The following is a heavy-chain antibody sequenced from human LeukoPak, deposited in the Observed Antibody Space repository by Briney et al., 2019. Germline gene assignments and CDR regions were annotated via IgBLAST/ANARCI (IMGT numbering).Heavy chain of an antibody. D-gene: IGHD5-18*01. J-gene: IGHJ4*02. CDR1: GGTLSDYY. Sequence: SETLSHTCTVSGGTLSDYYWTWIRQPPGKGLEWIGYIYYSGSTNYNPSLKSRVSISVDTSKNQFSLKLSSVTAADTAVYYCARRLRYSYPFDCWGQGTLVSVSS. V-gene: IGHV4-59*08. CDR2: IYYSGST. CDR3: ARRLRYSYPFDC.